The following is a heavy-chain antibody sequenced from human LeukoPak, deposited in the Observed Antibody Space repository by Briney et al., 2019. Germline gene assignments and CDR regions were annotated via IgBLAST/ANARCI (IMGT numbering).Heavy chain of an antibody. J-gene: IGHJ4*02. V-gene: IGHV4-31*03. CDR1: GGSISSGGYY. CDR2: IYYSGST. D-gene: IGHD6-19*01. CDR3: ARGRAVAGTDFDY. Sequence: SQTLSLTCTVSGGSISSGGYYWSWIRQHPGKGLEWIGYIYYSGSTYYNPSLKSRVTISVDTSKNQFSLKLSSVTAADTAVYYCARGRAVAGTDFDYWGQGTQVTVSS.